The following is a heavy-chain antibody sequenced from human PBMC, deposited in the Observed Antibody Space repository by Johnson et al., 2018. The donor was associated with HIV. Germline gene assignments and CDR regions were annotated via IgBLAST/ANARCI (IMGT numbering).Heavy chain of an antibody. CDR1: GFTFSSYG. CDR3: AAPDIVVVVALEGDAFDI. V-gene: IGHV3-30*02. Sequence: QVQLVESGGGVVQPGGSLRLSCAASGFTFSSYGMHWVRQAPGKGLEWVAFIRYDGSNKYYADSVKGRFTISRDNSKNTLYLQMNSLRAEDTAVYYCAAPDIVVVVALEGDAFDIWGQGTMVTVSS. CDR2: IRYDGSNK. J-gene: IGHJ3*02. D-gene: IGHD2-15*01.